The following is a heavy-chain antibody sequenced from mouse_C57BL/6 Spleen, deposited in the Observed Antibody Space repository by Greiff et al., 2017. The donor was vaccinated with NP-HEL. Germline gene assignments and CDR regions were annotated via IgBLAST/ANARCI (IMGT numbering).Heavy chain of an antibody. Sequence: EVMLVESGGGLVKPGGSLKLSCAASGFTFSDYGMHWVRQAPEKGLEWVAYISSGSSTIYYADTVKGRFTISRDNAKNTLFLQMTSLRSEDTAMYDCARNDYYGSSYFYWYFDVWGTGTTVTVSS. D-gene: IGHD1-1*01. CDR1: GFTFSDYG. J-gene: IGHJ1*03. CDR3: ARNDYYGSSYFYWYFDV. CDR2: ISSGSSTI. V-gene: IGHV5-17*01.